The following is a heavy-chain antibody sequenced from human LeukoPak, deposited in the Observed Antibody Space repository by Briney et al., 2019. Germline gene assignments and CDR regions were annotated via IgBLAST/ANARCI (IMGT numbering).Heavy chain of an antibody. V-gene: IGHV3-23*01. D-gene: IGHD3-10*01. Sequence: GGSLRLSCAASGFTFTSYAMTWVRQAPGKGLEWVSTITNGGGSTYYADSVKGRFAISRDSSKNTLYLQMNGLRGEDTAVYYCAKDDGGSPPDAFDIWGQGTLVTVSS. CDR2: ITNGGGST. CDR3: AKDDGGSPPDAFDI. J-gene: IGHJ3*02. CDR1: GFTFTSYA.